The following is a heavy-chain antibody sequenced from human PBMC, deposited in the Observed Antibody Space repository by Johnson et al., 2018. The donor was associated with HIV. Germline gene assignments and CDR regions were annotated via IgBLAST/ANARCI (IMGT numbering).Heavy chain of an antibody. CDR3: ASPSGSSRLAFDI. V-gene: IGHV3-66*02. CDR2: IYSGGST. D-gene: IGHD1-26*01. Sequence: VQLVESGGGLVQPGGSLRLSCAASGFTVSSNYMSWVRQAPGKGLEWVSVIYSGGSTYYADSLKGRFTISRDNSKNTLYLQMNSLRAEDTAVYYCASPSGSSRLAFDIWGQGTMVTVSS. J-gene: IGHJ3*02. CDR1: GFTVSSNY.